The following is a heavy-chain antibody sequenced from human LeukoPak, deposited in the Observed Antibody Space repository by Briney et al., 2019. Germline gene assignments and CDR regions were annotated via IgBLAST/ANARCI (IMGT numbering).Heavy chain of an antibody. V-gene: IGHV3-48*03. CDR3: ARGGYGDYEPNWFDP. J-gene: IGHJ5*02. Sequence: GGSLRLSCAASGFIFSGYEMNWVRQAPGKGLEWISYITGSSDTIYYADSVKGRFTISRDNAKSSLYLQMNSLRAEDTALYYCARGGYGDYEPNWFDPWGQGTLVTVSS. CDR2: ITGSSDTI. CDR1: GFIFSGYE. D-gene: IGHD4-17*01.